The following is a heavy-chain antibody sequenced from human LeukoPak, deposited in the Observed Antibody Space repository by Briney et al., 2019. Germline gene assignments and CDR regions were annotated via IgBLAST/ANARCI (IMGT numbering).Heavy chain of an antibody. J-gene: IGHJ4*02. CDR2: ISGSGGST. D-gene: IGHD6-13*01. CDR3: AKDREQQLALGAFDY. CDR1: GFTFSSYA. Sequence: PGGSLRLSCAASGFTFSSYAMSWVRQAPGKGLEWVSAISGSGGSTYYADSVKGRFTISRDNSKNTLYLQVNSLRAEDTAVYYCAKDREQQLALGAFDYWGQGTLVTVSS. V-gene: IGHV3-23*01.